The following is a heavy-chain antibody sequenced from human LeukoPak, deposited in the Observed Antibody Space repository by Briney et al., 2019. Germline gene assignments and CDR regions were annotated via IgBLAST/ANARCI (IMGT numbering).Heavy chain of an antibody. D-gene: IGHD1-26*01. CDR2: INPSGGST. CDR3: ASAVGADVGGSWFDP. J-gene: IGHJ5*02. Sequence: ASVKVSCKASGYTFTSYYMHWVRQAPGQGLEWMGIINPSGGSTSYAQKFQGRVTMTRDTSTSTVYMELSSLRSEDTAVYYCASAVGADVGGSWFDPWGQGTLVTVSS. V-gene: IGHV1-46*01. CDR1: GYTFTSYY.